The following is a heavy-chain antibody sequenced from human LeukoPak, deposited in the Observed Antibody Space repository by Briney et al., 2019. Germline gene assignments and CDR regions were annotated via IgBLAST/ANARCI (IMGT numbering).Heavy chain of an antibody. CDR1: GFTFSDYS. D-gene: IGHD3-22*01. CDR3: ARLRRNSDRSDFFYYYDH. CDR2: VNTVSSYI. V-gene: IGHV3-21*01. J-gene: IGHJ4*02. Sequence: GGSLSLSCAASGFTFSDYSMNWLRQAPGKGLEWVASVNTVSSYIYYADSMRGRFTISRDNAKNSLFLQINSLRAEDTAVYYCARLRRNSDRSDFFYYYDHWGQGTLVTVSS.